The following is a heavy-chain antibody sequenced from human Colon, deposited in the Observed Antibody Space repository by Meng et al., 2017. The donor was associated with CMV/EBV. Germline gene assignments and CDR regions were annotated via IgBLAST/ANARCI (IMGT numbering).Heavy chain of an antibody. D-gene: IGHD3-3*01. V-gene: IGHV3-33*05. CDR1: GFVFPNTG. J-gene: IGHJ4*02. CDR2: ISKDGNNK. Sequence: GESLKISCAASGFVFPNTGMHWVRQAPGRGLEWVAFISKDGNNKFYGDSVKGRFTISRDNSKNTLYLQMNSLRAEDTAVYYCAKDRYCDFWSGFDYWGQGTLVTVSS. CDR3: AKDRYCDFWSGFDY.